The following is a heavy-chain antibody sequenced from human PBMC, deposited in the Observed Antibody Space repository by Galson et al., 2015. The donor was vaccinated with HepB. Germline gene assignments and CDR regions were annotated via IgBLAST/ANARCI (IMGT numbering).Heavy chain of an antibody. J-gene: IGHJ4*02. D-gene: IGHD2-2*01. CDR2: ISSSSSYI. CDR3: ARPRYCSSTSCIMDDY. Sequence: SLRLSCAASGFTFSSYSMNWVRQAPGKGLEWVSSISSSSSYIYYADSVKGRFTISRDNAKNSLYLQMNSLRAEDTAVYYCARPRYCSSTSCIMDDYWGQGTLVTVSS. CDR1: GFTFSSYS. V-gene: IGHV3-21*01.